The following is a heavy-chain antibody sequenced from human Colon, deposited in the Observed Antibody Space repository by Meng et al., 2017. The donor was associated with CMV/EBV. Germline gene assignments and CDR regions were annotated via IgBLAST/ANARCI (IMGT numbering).Heavy chain of an antibody. CDR2: INPNSGGT. Sequence: QVQSVQSWGEVKKPGDAVKVSCKDSGYTFNGYYMHWVRQAPGQGLEWMGWINPNSGGTNYAQKFQGRVTMTRDTSISTAYMELSRLRSDDTAVYYCARDLRVWFGEFKNWGQGTLVTVSS. V-gene: IGHV1-2*02. CDR3: ARDLRVWFGEFKN. CDR1: GYTFNGYY. J-gene: IGHJ4*02. D-gene: IGHD3-10*01.